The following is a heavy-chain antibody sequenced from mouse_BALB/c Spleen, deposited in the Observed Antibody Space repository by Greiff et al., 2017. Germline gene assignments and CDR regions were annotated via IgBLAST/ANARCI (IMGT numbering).Heavy chain of an antibody. CDR2: INSNGGST. CDR3: ARRASYYAMDY. V-gene: IGHV5-6-2*01. CDR1: GFTFSSYD. J-gene: IGHJ4*01. Sequence: DVQLVESGGGLVKLGGSLKLSCAASGFTFSSYDMSWVRQTPEKRLELVAAINSNGGSTYYPDTVKGRFTISRDNAKNTLYLQMSSLKSEDTALYYCARRASYYAMDYWGQGTSVTVSS.